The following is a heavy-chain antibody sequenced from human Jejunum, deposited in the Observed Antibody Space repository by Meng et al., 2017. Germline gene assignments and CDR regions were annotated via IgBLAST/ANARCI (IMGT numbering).Heavy chain of an antibody. CDR2: INTNTGNP. V-gene: IGHV7-4-1*02. D-gene: IGHD1-26*01. J-gene: IGHJ4*02. CDR1: GYTFTSYG. CDR3: AREASAGY. Sequence: QVQLGHFGAEVKQPGASVKVSCKASGYTFTSYGMNWVRQAPGQGLEWMGWINTNTGNPTYAQGFTGRFVFSLDTSVSTAYLQISSLKAEDTAMYYCAREASAGYWGQGTLVTVSS.